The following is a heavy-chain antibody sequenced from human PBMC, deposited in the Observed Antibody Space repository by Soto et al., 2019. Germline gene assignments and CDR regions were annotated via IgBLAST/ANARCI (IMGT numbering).Heavy chain of an antibody. CDR3: AREKGQFSSGLYPTDY. CDR1: GFTFSDYY. V-gene: IGHV3-11*06. J-gene: IGHJ4*02. D-gene: IGHD3-22*01. CDR2: ISSSSSYT. Sequence: GGSLRLSCAASGFTFSDYYMSWIRQAPGKGLEWVSYISSSSSYTNYADSVKGRFTISRDNAKNSLYLQINSLRAEDTAVYYCAREKGQFSSGLYPTDYWGQGTLVTV.